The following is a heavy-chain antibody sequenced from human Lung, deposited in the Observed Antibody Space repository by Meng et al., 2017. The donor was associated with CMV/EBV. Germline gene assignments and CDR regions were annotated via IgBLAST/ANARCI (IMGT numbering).Heavy chain of an antibody. D-gene: IGHD2-21*01. Sequence: SXXVSXKASGGTFSSYAISWVRQAPGQGLEWMGGIIPIFGTANYAQKFQGRVTITTDESTSTAYMELSSLRSEDTAVYYCARASQAYCGGDCSEFEYWGQGTLVTVSS. CDR3: ARASQAYCGGDCSEFEY. CDR1: GGTFSSYA. CDR2: IIPIFGTA. J-gene: IGHJ4*02. V-gene: IGHV1-69*05.